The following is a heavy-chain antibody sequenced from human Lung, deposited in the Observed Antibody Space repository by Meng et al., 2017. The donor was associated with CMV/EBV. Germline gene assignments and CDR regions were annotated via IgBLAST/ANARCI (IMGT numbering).Heavy chain of an antibody. Sequence: ASVKVSCKAFGYTFTSYSIQWVRQAPGQRFQWMGWINGGNGKTRYSEEFQGRVILTRDTSASTVYMEVRSLTSEDMAVYYCARGTSVYDSVFSDSWGQGTQVXVSS. CDR1: GYTFTSYS. J-gene: IGHJ4*02. CDR2: INGGNGKT. D-gene: IGHD5/OR15-5a*01. CDR3: ARGTSVYDSVFSDS. V-gene: IGHV1-3*03.